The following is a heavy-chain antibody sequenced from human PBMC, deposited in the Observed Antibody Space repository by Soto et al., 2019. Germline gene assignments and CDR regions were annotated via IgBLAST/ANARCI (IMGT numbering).Heavy chain of an antibody. CDR1: GFTFPSSA. V-gene: IGHV1-58*01. CDR2: IVVGSGNT. D-gene: IGHD3-22*01. J-gene: IGHJ4*02. Sequence: QLQLVQSGPEVKKPGTSVKVSCKASGFTFPSSAVQWVRQARGQRLEWIARIVVGSGNTNYAQKFKERLTISRDMSTNTDYMELSSLRSEDTAVYYCAAVPYYYDTSGSYFDYWGQGTLVTVSS. CDR3: AAVPYYYDTSGSYFDY.